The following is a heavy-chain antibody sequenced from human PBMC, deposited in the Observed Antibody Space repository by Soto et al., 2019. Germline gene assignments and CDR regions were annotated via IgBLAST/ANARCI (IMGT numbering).Heavy chain of an antibody. V-gene: IGHV4-30-2*01. CDR3: ARVRSGWGIDY. J-gene: IGHJ4*02. D-gene: IGHD6-19*01. Sequence: QLQLQESGSGLVKPSQTLSLTCAVSGGSISSGGYSWSWIRQPPGKGLEYIGYIYHSGSTYYNPSLKXRXTXPXXRSKNQFSLKLSSVTAADTAVYYCARVRSGWGIDYWGQGTLVTVSS. CDR1: GGSISSGGYS. CDR2: IYHSGST.